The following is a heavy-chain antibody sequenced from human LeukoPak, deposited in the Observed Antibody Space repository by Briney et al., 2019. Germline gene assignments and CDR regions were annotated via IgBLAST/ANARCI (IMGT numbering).Heavy chain of an antibody. D-gene: IGHD6-19*01. CDR1: GYTFTAYY. J-gene: IGHJ4*02. CDR2: INPNSGGT. Sequence: GASVKVSCKASGYTFTAYYMHWVRQAPGQGLEWMGWINPNSGGTNSAQKFQGRVTMTRDTSIKTAYMELSGLKSDDTAVYYCARSGYVSGWIYDYWGQGTLVTVSS. CDR3: ARSGYVSGWIYDY. V-gene: IGHV1-2*02.